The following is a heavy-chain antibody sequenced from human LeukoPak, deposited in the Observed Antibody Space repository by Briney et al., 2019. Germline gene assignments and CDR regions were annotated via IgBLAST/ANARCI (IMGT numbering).Heavy chain of an antibody. J-gene: IGHJ2*01. Sequence: PGGSLRLSCAASGFTFDDYAMHWVRQGPGKGLEWVSGISWNSGSIGYGDSVKGRFTVSRDSAKNSLYLQMNSLRAEDTALYYCAKAIGGSYYWYFDLWGRGTLVTVSS. CDR3: AKAIGGSYYWYFDL. CDR2: ISWNSGSI. D-gene: IGHD3-10*01. CDR1: GFTFDDYA. V-gene: IGHV3-9*01.